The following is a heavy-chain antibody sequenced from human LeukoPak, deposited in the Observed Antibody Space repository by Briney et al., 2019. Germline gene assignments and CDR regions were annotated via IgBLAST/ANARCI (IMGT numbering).Heavy chain of an antibody. CDR3: ARRSTIFGVHY. Sequence: GGSLRLSCAASGFTFSSYGMHWVRQAPGKGLEWVAFIRYDGSHKYYADSVKGRFTISRDNSKNTLYLQMNSLRAEDTAVYYCARRSTIFGVHYWGQGTLVTVSS. CDR2: IRYDGSHK. CDR1: GFTFSSYG. J-gene: IGHJ4*02. D-gene: IGHD3-3*01. V-gene: IGHV3-30*02.